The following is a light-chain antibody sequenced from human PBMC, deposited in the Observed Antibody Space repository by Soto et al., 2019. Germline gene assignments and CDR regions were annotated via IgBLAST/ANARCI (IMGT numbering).Light chain of an antibody. J-gene: IGKJ2*01. Sequence: DIVMTQSPDSLAVFLGERATINCKSSQSVLYSSNNKNYLAWYQQKAGQPPKLLIYWASTRKSGVPDRFSGSGSGTDFTLTISSLQAEDVAVYYCQQYYATPPYTFGQGTKLEIK. CDR1: QSVLYSSNNKNY. CDR2: WAS. V-gene: IGKV4-1*01. CDR3: QQYYATPPYT.